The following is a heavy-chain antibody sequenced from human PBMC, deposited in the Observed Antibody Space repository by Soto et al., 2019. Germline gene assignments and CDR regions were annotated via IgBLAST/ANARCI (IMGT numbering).Heavy chain of an antibody. CDR1: GYTFTGYY. J-gene: IGHJ6*02. Sequence: ASVKVSCKASGYTFTGYYMHWVRQAPGQGLEWMGWINPNSGGTNYAQKFQGRVTMTRDTSISTAYMELSRLRSDDTAVYYCGIWFGELLYRESPYYYYGMDVWGQGTTVTVSS. CDR2: INPNSGGT. D-gene: IGHD3-10*01. V-gene: IGHV1-2*02. CDR3: GIWFGELLYRESPYYYYGMDV.